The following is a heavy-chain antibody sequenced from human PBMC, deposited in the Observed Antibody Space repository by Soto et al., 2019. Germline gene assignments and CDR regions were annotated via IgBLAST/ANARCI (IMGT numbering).Heavy chain of an antibody. J-gene: IGHJ4*02. V-gene: IGHV4-4*02. CDR3: ARAGYGGNSLDY. CDR2: IHHSGSI. CDR1: GASISSTNW. D-gene: IGHD4-17*01. Sequence: QVQLQESGPGLVKPSGTLSLTCAVSGASISSTNWWSWVRQPPGKGLEWIGEIHHSGSINYGPSLKTRVNISVDKSKNQFSLKLSSVTAADTAVYYCARAGYGGNSLDYWGQGTLVTVSS.